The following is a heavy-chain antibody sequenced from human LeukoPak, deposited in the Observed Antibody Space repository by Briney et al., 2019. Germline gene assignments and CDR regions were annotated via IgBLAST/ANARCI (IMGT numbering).Heavy chain of an antibody. J-gene: IGHJ4*02. D-gene: IGHD3-16*01. V-gene: IGHV3-30-3*01. CDR2: ISYDGSDK. Sequence: GGSLRLSCAASGFTFSSYAMHWVRQAPGKGLEWVAVISYDGSDKYYADSVKGRFTISRDNSKNTLHLQMNSLRAEDTAVYYCARARGLFGEYYLDYWGQGTLVTVSS. CDR3: ARARGLFGEYYLDY. CDR1: GFTFSSYA.